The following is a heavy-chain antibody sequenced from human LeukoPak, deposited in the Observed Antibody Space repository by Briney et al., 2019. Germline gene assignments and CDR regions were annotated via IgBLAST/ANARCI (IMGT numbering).Heavy chain of an antibody. CDR3: ARDCTNGLCYADY. V-gene: IGHV3-7*01. CDR2: IKQDGSEK. CDR1: GFTFSCYW. J-gene: IGHJ4*02. Sequence: GGSLRLSCAASGFTFSCYWMSWVRQAPGKGLEWVAMIKQDGSEKYYVDSVKGRFTISRDNAKNSLYLQMNSLKAEDTAVYYCARDCTNGLCYADYWGQGTLVTVSS. D-gene: IGHD2-8*01.